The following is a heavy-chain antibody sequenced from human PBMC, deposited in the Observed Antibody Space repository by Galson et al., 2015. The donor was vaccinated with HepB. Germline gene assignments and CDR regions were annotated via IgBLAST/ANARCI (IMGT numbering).Heavy chain of an antibody. CDR3: ARDLSRYSNSSNYYYYMDV. V-gene: IGHV1-46*01. CDR2: INPSGGST. J-gene: IGHJ6*03. CDR1: GYTFTSYY. Sequence: SVKVSCKASGYTFTSYYMHWVRQAPGQGLEWMGMINPSGGSTSYAQKFQGRVTMTRDTSTSTVYMELSSLRSEDTAVYYCARDLSRYSNSSNYYYYMDVWGKGTTVTVSS. D-gene: IGHD4-11*01.